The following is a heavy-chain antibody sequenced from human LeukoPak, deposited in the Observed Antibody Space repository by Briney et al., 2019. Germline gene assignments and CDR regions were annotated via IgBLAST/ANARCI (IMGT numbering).Heavy chain of an antibody. CDR2: INPNSGGT. J-gene: IGHJ4*02. CDR1: GYTFTAYY. D-gene: IGHD3-22*01. CDR3: ARANDYDSSGYYDY. Sequence: PLASAKVSCKASGYTFTAYYIHWVRQAPGQGLEWMGRINPNSGGTNYAQKFQGRVTMTRDTSTSTVYMELSSLRSEDTAVYYCARANDYDSSGYYDYWGQGTLVTVSS. V-gene: IGHV1-2*06.